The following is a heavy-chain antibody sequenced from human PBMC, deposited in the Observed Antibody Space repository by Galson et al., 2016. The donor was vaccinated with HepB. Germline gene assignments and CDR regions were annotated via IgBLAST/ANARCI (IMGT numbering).Heavy chain of an antibody. D-gene: IGHD3-9*01. J-gene: IGHJ4*02. CDR2: ISSSGSTI. CDR3: ARPFDDAGFDFGF. Sequence: SLRLSCAASGFIFSIYEMNWVRQAPGKGLEWISYISSSGSTIFYADSVKGRFTISRDNAKNSLYLQMNSLRAEDTAVYYCARPFDDAGFDFGFWGQGTLVTVSS. V-gene: IGHV3-48*03. CDR1: GFIFSIYE.